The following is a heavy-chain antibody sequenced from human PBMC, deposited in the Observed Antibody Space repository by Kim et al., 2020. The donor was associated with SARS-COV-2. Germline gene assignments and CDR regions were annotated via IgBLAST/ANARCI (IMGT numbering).Heavy chain of an antibody. Sequence: SETLSLTCTVSGGSISSGDYYWSWIRQPPGKGLEWIGYIYYSGSTYYNPSLKSRVTISVDTSKNQFSLKLSSVTAADTAVYYCARVMVGLQDPRDYYYYGMDVWGQGTTVTVSS. D-gene: IGHD2-15*01. CDR3: ARVMVGLQDPRDYYYYGMDV. CDR2: IYYSGST. J-gene: IGHJ6*02. CDR1: GGSISSGDYY. V-gene: IGHV4-30-4*01.